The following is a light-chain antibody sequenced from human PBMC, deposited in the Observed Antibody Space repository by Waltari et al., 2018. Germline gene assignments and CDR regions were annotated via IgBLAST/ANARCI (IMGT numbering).Light chain of an antibody. CDR2: VNSDSTH. V-gene: IGLV4-69*01. CDR1: SGLRTYA. J-gene: IGLJ2*01. CDR3: QTWGLGYVI. Sequence: QLVLTQSPSASASVGASVRLTCTLSSGLRTYAIAWHPHQPEKGPRSLMKVNSDSTHNKGDGIPDRFSGSSSGTERYLTISSLQPEDEADYYCQTWGLGYVIFGGGTKLTVL.